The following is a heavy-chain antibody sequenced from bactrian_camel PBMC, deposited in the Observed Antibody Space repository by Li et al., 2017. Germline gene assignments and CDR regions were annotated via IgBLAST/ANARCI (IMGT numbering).Heavy chain of an antibody. V-gene: IGHV3S31*01. CDR2: ITPAADQT. CDR1: GFTFSSNA. Sequence: VQLVESGGGSVQAGGSLRLSCAASGFTFSSNAMNWVRQAPGKGLEWVSGITPAADQTYYADSVKGRFTISRDNTKNTLYLQLNSLKNEDTAMYYCVPCHYSWAAFPFWGQGTQVTVS. J-gene: IGHJ4*01. D-gene: IGHD6*01. CDR3: VPCHYSWAAFPF.